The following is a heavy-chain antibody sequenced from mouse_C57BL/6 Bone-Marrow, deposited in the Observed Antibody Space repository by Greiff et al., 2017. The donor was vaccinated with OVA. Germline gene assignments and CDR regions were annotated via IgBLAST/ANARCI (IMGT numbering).Heavy chain of an antibody. D-gene: IGHD2-3*01. Sequence: VKLVESGAELAKPGASVKLSCTASGYTFTSYWMHWVKQRPGQGLEWIGYINPSSGYTTYNQKFKDKATLTADRSSSTAYMQLSSLTYEDSAVYYCASDVYYIYYCAMDYWGQGTPVTVSS. CDR3: ASDVYYIYYCAMDY. CDR1: GYTFTSYW. CDR2: INPSSGYT. J-gene: IGHJ4*01. V-gene: IGHV1-7*01.